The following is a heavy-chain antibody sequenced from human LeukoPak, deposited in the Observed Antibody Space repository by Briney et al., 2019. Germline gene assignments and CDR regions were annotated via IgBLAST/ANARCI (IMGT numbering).Heavy chain of an antibody. Sequence: ASVKVSCKASGYTFIGHYTHWVRQAPGQGLEWMGWINPNSGGTKYAQKFQGRVTMTRDTSITTAYMELSRLRSDDTALYYCARDRREVYKYGSGTFKFGENFFDSWGQGTLVTVSS. D-gene: IGHD3-10*01. CDR1: GYTFIGHY. V-gene: IGHV1-2*02. J-gene: IGHJ4*02. CDR2: INPNSGGT. CDR3: ARDRREVYKYGSGTFKFGENFFDS.